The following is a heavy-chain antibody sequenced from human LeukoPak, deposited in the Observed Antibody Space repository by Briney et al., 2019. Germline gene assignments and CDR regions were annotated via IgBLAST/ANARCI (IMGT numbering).Heavy chain of an antibody. D-gene: IGHD3-10*01. J-gene: IGHJ6*02. Sequence: ASVKVSCKASGYTFTGYYMHWVRQAPGQGLEWMGWINPNSGGTNYAQKFQGRVTMTRDTSISTAYMELSSLKASDTAMYYCARGAYGSGSSYNYYGMDVWGQGTTVTVSS. CDR1: GYTFTGYY. V-gene: IGHV1-2*02. CDR2: INPNSGGT. CDR3: ARGAYGSGSSYNYYGMDV.